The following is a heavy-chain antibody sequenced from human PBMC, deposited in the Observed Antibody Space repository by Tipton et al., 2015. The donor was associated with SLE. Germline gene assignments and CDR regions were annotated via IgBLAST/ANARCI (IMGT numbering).Heavy chain of an antibody. CDR1: GHTFSLYG. J-gene: IGHJ3*01. CDR2: ISASNGDT. CDR3: ARVDQLRAFDV. Sequence: QVQLVQSGDELKKPGASVKVSCKTSGHTFSLYGYAWVRQAPGQGLEWMGWISASNGDTNYAEKFQGRLTMTTDTSTTTAYMELRSLKFDDTAVYYCARVDQLRAFDVWGQGTLVAV. D-gene: IGHD2-2*01. V-gene: IGHV1-18*01.